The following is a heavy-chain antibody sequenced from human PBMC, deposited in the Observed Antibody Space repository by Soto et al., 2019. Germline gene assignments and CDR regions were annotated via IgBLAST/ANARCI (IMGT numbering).Heavy chain of an antibody. V-gene: IGHV4-30-2*01. CDR2: IYHSGST. CDR1: GGSISSGGYS. Sequence: SETLSLTCAVSGGSISSGGYSWSWIRQPPGKGLEWIGYIYHSGSTYYNPSLKSRVTISVDRSKNQFSLKLSSVTAAYTAVYYCARVHSDWGQGTLVPVSS. CDR3: ARVHSD. J-gene: IGHJ4*02.